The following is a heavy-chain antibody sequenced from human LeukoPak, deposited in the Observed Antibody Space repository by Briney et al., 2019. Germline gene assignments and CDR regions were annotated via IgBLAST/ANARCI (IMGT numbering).Heavy chain of an antibody. V-gene: IGHV4-39*01. Sequence: SETLSLTCTVSGGSISSSSYYWGWIRQPPGKGLEWIGSIYYSGSTYYNPSLKSRVTISVDTSKNQFSLKLSSVTAADTAVYYCARRLSKSSGGSRGAFDIWGQGTMVTVSS. J-gene: IGHJ3*02. D-gene: IGHD1-26*01. CDR1: GGSISSSSYY. CDR2: IYYSGST. CDR3: ARRLSKSSGGSRGAFDI.